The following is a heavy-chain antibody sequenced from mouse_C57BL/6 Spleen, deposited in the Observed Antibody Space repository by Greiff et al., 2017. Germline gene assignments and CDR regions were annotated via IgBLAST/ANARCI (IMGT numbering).Heavy chain of an antibody. J-gene: IGHJ3*01. V-gene: IGHV1-39*01. D-gene: IGHD2-3*01. Sequence: EVQLQQSGPELVKPGASVKISCKASGYSFTDYNMNWVKQRNGKSPEWIGVINPNYGTTSYNQKFKGKATLTVDQSSSTAYMQLNSLSSEDSAVYYCAFYDGYYPWFAYWGQGTLVTVSA. CDR1: GYSFTDYN. CDR3: AFYDGYYPWFAY. CDR2: INPNYGTT.